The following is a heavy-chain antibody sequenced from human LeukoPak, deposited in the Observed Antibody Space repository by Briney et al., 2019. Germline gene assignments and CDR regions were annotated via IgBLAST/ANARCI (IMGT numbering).Heavy chain of an antibody. D-gene: IGHD3-3*01. CDR1: GYTFTGYY. J-gene: IGHJ4*02. CDR3: ALDDLWSGYEGDY. V-gene: IGHV1-2*02. CDR2: INPNSGGT. Sequence: ASVKVSCKASGYTFTGYYMHWVRQAPGQGLEWMGWINPNSGGTNYAQKFQGRVTMTRDTSISTAYMELSRLRSDDAAVYYCALDDLWSGYEGDYWGQGTLVTVSS.